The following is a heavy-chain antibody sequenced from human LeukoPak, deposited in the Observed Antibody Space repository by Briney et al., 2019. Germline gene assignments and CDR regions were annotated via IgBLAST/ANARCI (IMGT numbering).Heavy chain of an antibody. V-gene: IGHV4-34*01. CDR3: ARDPDIDY. J-gene: IGHJ4*02. D-gene: IGHD3-9*01. CDR1: GGSFSGYY. CDR2: INHSGST. Sequence: SETLSLTCAVYGGSFSGYYWSWIRQPPGKGLEWIGEINHSGSTNYNPSLKSRVTISVDTSKNQFSLKLSSVTAADTAVYYCARDPDIDYWGRGTLVTVSS.